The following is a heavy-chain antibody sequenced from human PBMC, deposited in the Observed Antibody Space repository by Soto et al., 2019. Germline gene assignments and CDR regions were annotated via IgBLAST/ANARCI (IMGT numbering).Heavy chain of an antibody. V-gene: IGHV3-21*01. D-gene: IGHD6-6*01. CDR2: ISSSSSYI. Sequence: GGSLRLSCAASGFTFSSYSMNWVRQAPGKGLEWVSSISSSSSYIYYADSVKGRFTISRDNAKNSLYLQMNSLRAEDTAVYYCARKPIAAPAFDYWGQGTLVTVSS. CDR3: ARKPIAAPAFDY. CDR1: GFTFSSYS. J-gene: IGHJ4*02.